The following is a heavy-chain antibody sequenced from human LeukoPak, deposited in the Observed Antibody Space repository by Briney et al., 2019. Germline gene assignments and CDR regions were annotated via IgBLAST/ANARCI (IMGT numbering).Heavy chain of an antibody. CDR3: ARVKGCSSTSCLYSSSADAFDI. Sequence: GASVKVSCKASGYTFTSYDINWVRQATGQGLEWMGWMNPNSGNTGYAQKFQGRVTITRNTSISTAYMELSSLRSEDTAVYYCARVKGCSSTSCLYSSSADAFDIWGQGTMVTVSS. CDR2: MNPNSGNT. D-gene: IGHD2-2*01. V-gene: IGHV1-8*03. CDR1: GYTFTSYD. J-gene: IGHJ3*02.